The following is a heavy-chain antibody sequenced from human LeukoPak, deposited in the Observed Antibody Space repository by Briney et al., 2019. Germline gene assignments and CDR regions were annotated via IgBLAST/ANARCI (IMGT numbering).Heavy chain of an antibody. CDR3: ASRATYYYDSSGYYSDY. V-gene: IGHV4-34*01. J-gene: IGHJ4*02. CDR2: INHSGST. D-gene: IGHD3-22*01. Sequence: PSETLSLTCAVYGGSFSGYYWSWIRQPPGKGLEWIGEINHSGSTNYNPSLKSRVTISVDTSKSQFSLKLSSVTAADTAVYYCASRATYYYDSSGYYSDYWGQGTLVTVSS. CDR1: GGSFSGYY.